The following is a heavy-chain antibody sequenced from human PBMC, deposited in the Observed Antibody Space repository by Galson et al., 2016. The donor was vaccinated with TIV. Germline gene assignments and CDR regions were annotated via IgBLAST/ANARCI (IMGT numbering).Heavy chain of an antibody. V-gene: IGHV3-23*01. CDR3: AKRPIITIFGAGSNYCDS. CDR2: IGGSGGSP. D-gene: IGHD3-3*01. CDR1: GFSFSNYA. Sequence: SLRLSCAASGFSFSNYAMSWVRQAPGRGLEWVSGIGGSGGSPNYGDSVKGRFTISRDNSKNILYLQMNRLRAEDTAVYYCAKRPIITIFGAGSNYCDSWGQGTLVTVPS. J-gene: IGHJ4*02.